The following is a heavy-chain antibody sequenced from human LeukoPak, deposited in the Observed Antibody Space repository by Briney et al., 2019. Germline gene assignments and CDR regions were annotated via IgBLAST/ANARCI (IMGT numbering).Heavy chain of an antibody. Sequence: PSETLSLTCAVYGGSFSGYYWSWIRQPPGKGLEWIGEINHSGSTNYNPSLKSRVTISVDTSKNQFSLKLSSVTAADTAVYYCARDRSYWGQGTLVTVSS. CDR2: INHSGST. V-gene: IGHV4-34*01. CDR1: GGSFSGYY. CDR3: ARDRSY. J-gene: IGHJ4*02.